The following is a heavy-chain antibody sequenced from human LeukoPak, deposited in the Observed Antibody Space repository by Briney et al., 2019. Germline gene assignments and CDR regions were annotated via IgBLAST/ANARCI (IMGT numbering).Heavy chain of an antibody. CDR1: GFTFSSYT. CDR2: ISGSGGST. Sequence: GGSLRLSCAVSGFTFSSYTTSWVRQAPGKGLEWVSAISGSGGSTYYADSVKGRFTISRDNSKNTLYLQMNSLRAEDTAVYYCAKDQGYCSGGSCYEYYFDYWGQGTLVTVSS. V-gene: IGHV3-23*01. J-gene: IGHJ4*02. D-gene: IGHD2-15*01. CDR3: AKDQGYCSGGSCYEYYFDY.